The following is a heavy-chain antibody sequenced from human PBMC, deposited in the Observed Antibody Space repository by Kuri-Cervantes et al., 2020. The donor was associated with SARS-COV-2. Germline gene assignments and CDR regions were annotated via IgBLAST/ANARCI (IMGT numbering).Heavy chain of an antibody. D-gene: IGHD6-19*01. CDR2: ISRSSSYI. J-gene: IGHJ3*02. CDR1: GFTFSDYN. V-gene: IGHV3-21*05. Sequence: GESLKISCAASGFTFSDYNMNWVRQVPRKGLEWVSYISRSSSYIYYADSVKGRFTISRDNAKNSLYLQMNSLRAEDTAVYYCARGSGVAGTGAFDIWGQGTMVTVSS. CDR3: ARGSGVAGTGAFDI.